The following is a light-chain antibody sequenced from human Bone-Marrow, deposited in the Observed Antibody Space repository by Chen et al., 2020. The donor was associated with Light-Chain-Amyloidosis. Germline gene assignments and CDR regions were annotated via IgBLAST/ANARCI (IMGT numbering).Light chain of an antibody. CDR1: QSLLHSNGYNY. V-gene: IGKV2-28*01. CDR2: LGS. Sequence: DIVMTQSPLSLPVTPGEPASISCRSSQSLLHSNGYNYLDWYLQKPGQSPQLLIYLGSNRASGVPDRFSGSGSGTDFTLKISRVEAEDVGLYYCMQGTHWPPTFGQGTKVEIK. CDR3: MQGTHWPPT. J-gene: IGKJ1*01.